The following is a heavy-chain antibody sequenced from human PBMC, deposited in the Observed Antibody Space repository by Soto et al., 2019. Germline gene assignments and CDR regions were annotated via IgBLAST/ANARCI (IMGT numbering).Heavy chain of an antibody. V-gene: IGHV3-48*02. D-gene: IGHD1-1*01. Sequence: GGSLRLSCAASGFTFKFYGMNWVRQAPGKGLEWISYITSSTTTTIFYADSVKGRFTISRDNVKNSLYLQMDSLRDEDTAVYYWSRSTYWNDPSFALDFRGQGTTGTL. CDR1: GFTFKFYG. CDR3: SRSTYWNDPSFALDF. CDR2: ITSSTTTTI. J-gene: IGHJ3*01.